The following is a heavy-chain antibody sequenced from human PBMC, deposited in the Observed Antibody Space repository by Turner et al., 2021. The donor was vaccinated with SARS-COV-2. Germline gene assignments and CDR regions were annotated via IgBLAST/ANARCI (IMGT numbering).Heavy chain of an antibody. CDR3: AKDPPNQWELDAFDI. Sequence: QVQLVESGGGVVQLGRSLRLSCAESGFTFSSYGMHCVRQAPGKGLEWVAVISYDGINKYYADSVKCRFTISRDNSKNTLYLQMNSLRAEDTAVYYCAKDPPNQWELDAFDIWGQGTMVTVSS. CDR1: GFTFSSYG. CDR2: ISYDGINK. J-gene: IGHJ3*02. V-gene: IGHV3-30*18. D-gene: IGHD1-26*01.